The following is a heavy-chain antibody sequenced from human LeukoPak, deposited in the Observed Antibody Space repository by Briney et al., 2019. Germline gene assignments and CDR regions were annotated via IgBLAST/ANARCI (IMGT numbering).Heavy chain of an antibody. D-gene: IGHD1-7*01. CDR1: GFTFGDYA. V-gene: IGHV3-49*03. Sequence: GGSLRLSCTASGFTFGDYAMSWFRQAPGKGLEWVGFIRSKAYGGTTEYAASVKGRFTISRDDSKSIAYLQMNSLKTEDTAVYYCTRGDWNYVVGWFDPWGQGTLVTVSS. CDR2: IRSKAYGGTT. J-gene: IGHJ5*02. CDR3: TRGDWNYVVGWFDP.